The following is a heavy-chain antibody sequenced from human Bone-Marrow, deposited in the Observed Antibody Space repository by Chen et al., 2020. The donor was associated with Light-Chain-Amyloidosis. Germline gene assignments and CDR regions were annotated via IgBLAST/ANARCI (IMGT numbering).Heavy chain of an antibody. J-gene: IGHJ6*02. V-gene: IGHV3-33*08. Sequence: QVQLVESGGGVVQPGRSLRLSCAASGFTFSSYGMHWVRQAPGKGLEWVAVIWYDGSNKYYADSVKGRFTISRDNSKNTLYLQMNSLRAEDKAVYYCARENYVPYYYGMDVWGQGTTVTVSS. CDR3: ARENYVPYYYGMDV. CDR1: GFTFSSYG. CDR2: IWYDGSNK. D-gene: IGHD3-16*01.